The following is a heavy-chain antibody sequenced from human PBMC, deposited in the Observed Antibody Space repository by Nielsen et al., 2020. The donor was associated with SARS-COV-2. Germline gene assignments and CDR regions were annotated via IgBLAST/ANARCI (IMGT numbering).Heavy chain of an antibody. CDR2: HGSDDSA. CDR3: AKDIRSRYNSGWYCFDY. CDR1: GFSFRDYG. Sequence: GESLKISCAASGFSFRDYGMAWVRQAPGKGLEWLSTHGSDDSAHYADSVKGRFTISRDNSKNTLHLQMNSLRADNTAVYYCAKDIRSRYNSGWYCFDYWGRGTLV. D-gene: IGHD6-19*01. J-gene: IGHJ4*02. V-gene: IGHV3-23*01.